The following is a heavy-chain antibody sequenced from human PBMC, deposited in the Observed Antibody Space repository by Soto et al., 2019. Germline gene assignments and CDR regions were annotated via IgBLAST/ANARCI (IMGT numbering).Heavy chain of an antibody. V-gene: IGHV4-59*08. Sequence: PSETLSLTCTVSGGSISSYYWSWIRQPPGKGLEWIGYIYYSGSTNYNPSLKSRVTISVDTSKNQFSLKLSSVTAADTAVYYCARLMRGGSGSNWFDPWGQGTLVTSPQ. D-gene: IGHD3-10*01. J-gene: IGHJ5*02. CDR2: IYYSGST. CDR3: ARLMRGGSGSNWFDP. CDR1: GGSISSYY.